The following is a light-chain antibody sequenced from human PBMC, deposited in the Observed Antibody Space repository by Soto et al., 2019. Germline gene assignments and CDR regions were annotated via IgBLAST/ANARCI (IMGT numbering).Light chain of an antibody. V-gene: IGKV3-20*01. CDR1: QSVSSTS. J-gene: IGKJ5*01. CDR3: QHYVTSSIT. Sequence: EVGLTQSPGTLSLSPGERVTILCLASQSVSSTSLAWYQQKPGPTPRLLIYGASSRATGTPDRISGGGSGTHFTLTISRLEPEDFAVYYCQHYVTSSITFGQGTRLEIK. CDR2: GAS.